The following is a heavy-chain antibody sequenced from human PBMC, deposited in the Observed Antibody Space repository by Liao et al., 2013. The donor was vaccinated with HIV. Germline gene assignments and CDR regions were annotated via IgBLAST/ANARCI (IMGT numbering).Heavy chain of an antibody. Sequence: QVQLQESGPGLVRPSETLSLSCSVSGASISGYYWSWIRQPAGKGLEWIGRIYSSGSANYNPSLKSRVTMSVDTSKNQFSLKLSSVTAADTAVYYCARTDQYYDFWNGYENWFDPWGQGTLVTVSS. V-gene: IGHV4-4*07. CDR3: ARTDQYYDFWNGYENWFDP. D-gene: IGHD3-3*01. J-gene: IGHJ5*02. CDR1: GASISGYY. CDR2: IYSSGSA.